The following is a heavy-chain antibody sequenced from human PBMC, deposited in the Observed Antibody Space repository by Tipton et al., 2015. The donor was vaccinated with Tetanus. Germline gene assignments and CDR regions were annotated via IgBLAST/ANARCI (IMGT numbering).Heavy chain of an antibody. V-gene: IGHV4-34*01. Sequence: TLSLTCAVYGGSFSGYYWSWIRQPPGKGLEWIGEINHSGSTNYNPSLKSRVTISVDTSKNQFSLKLSSVTAADTAVYYCARAGVQLWFGYFQHWGQGTLVTVSS. CDR2: INHSGST. J-gene: IGHJ1*01. CDR1: GGSFSGYY. D-gene: IGHD5-18*01. CDR3: ARAGVQLWFGYFQH.